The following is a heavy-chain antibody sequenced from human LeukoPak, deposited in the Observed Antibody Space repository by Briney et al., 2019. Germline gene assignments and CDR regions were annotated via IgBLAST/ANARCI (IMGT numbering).Heavy chain of an antibody. D-gene: IGHD6-13*01. CDR3: AKRGFIAGNPTDFDY. J-gene: IGHJ4*02. Sequence: GGSLRLSCAASGFTFNNYAMNWVRQAPGKGLEWVSLISGSGSSTYYADSVKGRFTISRDNSKNTLHLQMNSLRAEDTAVYYCAKRGFIAGNPTDFDYWGQGTLVTVSS. CDR1: GFTFNNYA. V-gene: IGHV3-23*01. CDR2: ISGSGSST.